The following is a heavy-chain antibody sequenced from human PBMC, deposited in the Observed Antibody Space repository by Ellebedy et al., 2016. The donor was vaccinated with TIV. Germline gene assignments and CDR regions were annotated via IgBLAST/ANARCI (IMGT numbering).Heavy chain of an antibody. CDR2: IYYSGST. D-gene: IGHD3-16*01. V-gene: IGHV4-39*01. J-gene: IGHJ3*02. CDR1: GGSISSSSYY. CDR3: ARHNRGFYDYVWGSYLGAFDI. Sequence: MPSETLSLTCAVSGGSISSSSYYWGWIRQPPGKGLEWIGSIYYSGSTYYNPSLKSRVTISVDTSKNQFSLKLSSVTAADTAVYYCARHNRGFYDYVWGSYLGAFDIWGQGTMVTVSS.